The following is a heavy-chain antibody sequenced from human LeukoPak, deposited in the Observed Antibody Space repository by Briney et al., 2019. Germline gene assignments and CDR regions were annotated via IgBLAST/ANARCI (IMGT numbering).Heavy chain of an antibody. CDR1: GYTFSDFG. V-gene: IGHV1-18*01. J-gene: IGHJ4*02. D-gene: IGHD4-17*01. Sequence: ASVKVSSKASGYTFSDFGITWVRQAPGQGVEWMGWIGAYNDNTNYPQKFQGRVTLTTDTSTSTAYMELRSLTSDDTALYYCARAGAAVTMFFDFWGQGTLVTVSS. CDR2: IGAYNDNT. CDR3: ARAGAAVTMFFDF.